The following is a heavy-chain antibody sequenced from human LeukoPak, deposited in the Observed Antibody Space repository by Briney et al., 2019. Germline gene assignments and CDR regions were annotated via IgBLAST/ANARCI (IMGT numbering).Heavy chain of an antibody. D-gene: IGHD4-17*01. Sequence: GGSLRLSCAASGFTFSSYSMNWVRQAPGKGLEWVSSISGSGGSTYYADSVKGRFTISRDNSKNTLYLQMNSLRAEDTAVYYCAKHVNTYYGDYTFFDYWGQGTLVTVSS. V-gene: IGHV3-23*01. CDR1: GFTFSSYS. CDR2: ISGSGGST. J-gene: IGHJ4*02. CDR3: AKHVNTYYGDYTFFDY.